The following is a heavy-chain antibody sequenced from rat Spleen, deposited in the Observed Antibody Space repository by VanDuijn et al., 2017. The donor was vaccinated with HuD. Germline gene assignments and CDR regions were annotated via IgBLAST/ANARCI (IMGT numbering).Heavy chain of an antibody. CDR1: GFTFSSYG. J-gene: IGHJ4*01. CDR2: ISSSSGT. CDR3: ARSRAYSSYIYVGVMDA. Sequence: VQLVESGGGLVQPGKSLKLSCSASGFTFSSYGMHWIRQAPGKGLDWVAYISSSSGTVYADAVKGRFTISRDNAKNTLYRQLNSLKSEDTAIYYCARSRAYSSYIYVGVMDAWGQGASVTVSS. V-gene: IGHV5-62*01. D-gene: IGHD1-2*01.